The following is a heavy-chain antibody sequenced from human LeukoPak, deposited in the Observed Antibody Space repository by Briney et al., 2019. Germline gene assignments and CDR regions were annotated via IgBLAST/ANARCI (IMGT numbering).Heavy chain of an antibody. V-gene: IGHV4-61*03. Sequence: SETLSLTCTVSGGSVSSGYYSWSWLRQPPGKGLEWIGYLYYSGSANYNPSLKSRVTISVDTSKKYFSLKLSSVTAADTALYYCARVDTRLGAAGYYYSGMDVWGQGTTVTVSS. J-gene: IGHJ6*02. D-gene: IGHD3-16*01. CDR3: ARVDTRLGAAGYYYSGMDV. CDR1: GGSVSSGYYS. CDR2: LYYSGSA.